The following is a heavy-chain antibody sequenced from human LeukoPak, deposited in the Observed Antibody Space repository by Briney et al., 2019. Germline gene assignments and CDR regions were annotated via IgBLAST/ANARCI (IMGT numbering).Heavy chain of an antibody. CDR2: ISGSGDST. Sequence: GGSLRLSCAASGFTFSSYAMSWVRQAPGKGLEWVSAISGSGDSTYYVDSVKGRFTISRDNSKNTLYLQMNSLRAEDTAVYYCARVYGSSWYTQRLDYWGQGTLVTVSS. D-gene: IGHD6-13*01. CDR3: ARVYGSSWYTQRLDY. V-gene: IGHV3-23*01. CDR1: GFTFSSYA. J-gene: IGHJ4*02.